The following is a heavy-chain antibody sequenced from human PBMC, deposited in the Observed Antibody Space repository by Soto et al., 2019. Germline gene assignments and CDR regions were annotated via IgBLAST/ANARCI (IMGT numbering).Heavy chain of an antibody. Sequence: PSETLSLTCAVYGGSLSGYYWGWIRQPPGKGLEWIGTIYYSGNTYYNPSLKSRVTISIDTSKNQFSLKLSSVTAADTAVYYCARLPTSRDYYYYAMDVWGQGTTVTVSS. V-gene: IGHV4-39*01. D-gene: IGHD1-1*01. J-gene: IGHJ6*02. CDR2: IYYSGNT. CDR3: ARLPTSRDYYYYAMDV. CDR1: GGSLSGYY.